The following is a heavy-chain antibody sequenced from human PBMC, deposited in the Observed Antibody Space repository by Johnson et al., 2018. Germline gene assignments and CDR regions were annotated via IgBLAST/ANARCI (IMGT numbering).Heavy chain of an antibody. CDR1: GGSISSYY. Sequence: QVQLQESGPGLVKPSEPLSLTCPVSGGSISSYYWSWLRQPPGKGLEWIGYIYYSGSTNYNPSLKSRVTISVDTSKNQFSLKLSSVTAADTAVYYCARDGVGEVDFQHWGQGTLVTVSS. J-gene: IGHJ1*01. CDR3: ARDGVGEVDFQH. D-gene: IGHD3-16*01. V-gene: IGHV4-59*01. CDR2: IYYSGST.